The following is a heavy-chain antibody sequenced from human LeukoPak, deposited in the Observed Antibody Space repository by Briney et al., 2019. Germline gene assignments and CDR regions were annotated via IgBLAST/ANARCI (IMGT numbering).Heavy chain of an antibody. CDR3: AGDYYGSAMGY. J-gene: IGHJ4*02. CDR2: IYYSGST. CDR1: GGSISSYY. D-gene: IGHD3-10*01. V-gene: IGHV4-59*01. Sequence: MSSETLSLTCTVSGGSISSYYWSWIRQPPGKGLEWIGYIYYSGSTNYNPSLKSRVTISVDTSKNQFSLKLSSVTAADTAVYYCAGDYYGSAMGYWGQGTLVTVSS.